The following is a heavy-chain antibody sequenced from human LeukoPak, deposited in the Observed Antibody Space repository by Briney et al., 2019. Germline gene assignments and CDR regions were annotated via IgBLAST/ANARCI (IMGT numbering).Heavy chain of an antibody. D-gene: IGHD3-3*01. V-gene: IGHV3-21*01. CDR1: GFTFSSYT. CDR3: ARGVADGFWSDFDY. Sequence: PGGSLRLSCAASGFTFSSYTMNWVRQAPGKGLEWVSSISSSSSYIYYADSVKGRFTISRDNAKNSLYLQMNSLRAEDTAVYYCARGVADGFWSDFDYWGQGTLVTVSS. J-gene: IGHJ4*02. CDR2: ISSSSSYI.